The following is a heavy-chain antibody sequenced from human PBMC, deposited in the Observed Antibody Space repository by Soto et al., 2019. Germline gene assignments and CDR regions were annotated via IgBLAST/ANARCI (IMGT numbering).Heavy chain of an antibody. Sequence: PSETLSLTCPVSGGSICSSTSYWGWIRQPPGKGLEWIGSIYYSGSTYYNPSLKSRVTISVDTSKNQFSLKLSSVTAADTAVYYCARQPLGGGNSWYECDYWGQGTLVTVSS. V-gene: IGHV4-39*01. D-gene: IGHD6-13*01. CDR2: IYYSGST. CDR1: GGSICSSTSY. CDR3: ARQPLGGGNSWYECDY. J-gene: IGHJ4*02.